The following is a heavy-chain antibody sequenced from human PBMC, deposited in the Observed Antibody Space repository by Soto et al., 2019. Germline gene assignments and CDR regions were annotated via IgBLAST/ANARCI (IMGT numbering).Heavy chain of an antibody. CDR2: ISAYNGNT. D-gene: IGHD3-10*01. CDR1: GYTFTSYG. Sequence: ASVKVSCKASGYTFTSYGISWVRQAPGQGLEWMGWISAYNGNTNYAQKLQGRVTMTTDTSTSTAYMELRSLRSDDTAVYYCARGYYYGSGSYPPGGMDVWGQGTRVSVSS. J-gene: IGHJ6*02. V-gene: IGHV1-18*01. CDR3: ARGYYYGSGSYPPGGMDV.